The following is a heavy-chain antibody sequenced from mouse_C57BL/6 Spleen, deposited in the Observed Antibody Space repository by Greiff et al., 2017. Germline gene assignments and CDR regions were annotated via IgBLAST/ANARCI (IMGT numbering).Heavy chain of an antibody. J-gene: IGHJ4*01. CDR3: ASSHYDAMDY. Sequence: VQRVESGPELVKPGASVKISCKASGYAFSSSWMNWVKQRPGKGLEWIGRIYPGDGDTNYNGKFKGKATLTADKSSSTAYMQLSSLTSEDSAVYFCASSHYDAMDYWGQGTSVTVSS. CDR1: GYAFSSSW. CDR2: IYPGDGDT. V-gene: IGHV1-82*01.